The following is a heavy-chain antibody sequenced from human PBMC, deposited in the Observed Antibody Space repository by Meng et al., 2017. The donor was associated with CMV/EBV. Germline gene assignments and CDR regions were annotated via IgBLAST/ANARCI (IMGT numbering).Heavy chain of an antibody. CDR2: ISSSSSYI. J-gene: IGHJ4*02. CDR3: ARDVYYYDSSGYYIDY. V-gene: IGHV3-21*01. Sequence: GESLKIFCAASGFTFSSYSMNWVRQAPGKGLEWVSSISSSSSYIYYADSVKGRFTISRDNAKNSLYLQMNSLRAEDTAVYYCARDVYYYDSSGYYIDYWGQGTLVTVSS. CDR1: GFTFSSYS. D-gene: IGHD3-22*01.